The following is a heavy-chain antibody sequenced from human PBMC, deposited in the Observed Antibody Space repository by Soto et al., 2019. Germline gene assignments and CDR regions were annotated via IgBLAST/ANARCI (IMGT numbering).Heavy chain of an antibody. Sequence: GGSLRLSCAASGFTFSTYAMSWVRQAPGKGLEWVSAISGSGGSTYYADSVKGRFTISRDNSKNTLYLQMNSLRAEDTAVYYCAKDLSGVLKWLVANWGQGTLVTVSS. CDR3: AKDLSGVLKWLVAN. V-gene: IGHV3-23*01. J-gene: IGHJ4*02. D-gene: IGHD6-19*01. CDR2: ISGSGGST. CDR1: GFTFSTYA.